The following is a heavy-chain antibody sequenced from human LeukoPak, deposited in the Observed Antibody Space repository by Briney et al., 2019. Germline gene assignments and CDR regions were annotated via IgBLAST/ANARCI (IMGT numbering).Heavy chain of an antibody. CDR1: EFTFGSYA. D-gene: IGHD5-18*01. Sequence: PGGSLRLSCAAAEFTFGSYAMNWVRRAPGKGLEWVSGISGSGGGTHYADSVTGRFIISRDNSKNMLYLQMTSLRAEDTAVYYCARVGRGYTYKVFYFDYWGQGTLVTVSS. CDR2: ISGSGGGT. CDR3: ARVGRGYTYKVFYFDY. J-gene: IGHJ4*02. V-gene: IGHV3-23*01.